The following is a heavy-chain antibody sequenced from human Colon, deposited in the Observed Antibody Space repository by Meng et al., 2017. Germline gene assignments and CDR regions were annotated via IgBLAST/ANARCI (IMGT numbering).Heavy chain of an antibody. Sequence: QVQLQESGPGLVRPSQTLSLTCTVSGGSMSSGNYYWSWIRQPPGKGLEWIGYIHHSGSAYYNPSLKSRVSISVDTSKNQFSLNLNSMTAADTAVYYCASFDHIPRRNYFDYWGQGTLVTVSS. V-gene: IGHV4-30-4*01. CDR2: IHHSGSA. CDR3: ASFDHIPRRNYFDY. CDR1: GGSMSSGNYY. D-gene: IGHD2-21*01. J-gene: IGHJ4*02.